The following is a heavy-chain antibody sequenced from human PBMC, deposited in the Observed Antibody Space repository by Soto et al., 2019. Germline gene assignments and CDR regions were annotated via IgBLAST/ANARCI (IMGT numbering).Heavy chain of an antibody. V-gene: IGHV4-4*09. Sequence: SEALALTGRVAGAFISDHHWTWIRQAPGKGLESIGYIYKGGSINYNPSLKSRVTISVDTSNHQFSLKLSSVTAADTAVYYCARVLFGRVAWFDPWGQGTLVT. J-gene: IGHJ5*02. CDR3: ARVLFGRVAWFDP. D-gene: IGHD1-26*01. CDR2: IYKGGSI. CDR1: GAFISDHH.